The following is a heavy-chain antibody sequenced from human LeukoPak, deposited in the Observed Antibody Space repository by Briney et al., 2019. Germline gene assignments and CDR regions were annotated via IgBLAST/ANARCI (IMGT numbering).Heavy chain of an antibody. CDR2: IRGGGANP. V-gene: IGHV3-23*01. CDR3: AKCSYTYGNDAYDI. Sequence: GGSLRLSCAPSGFTFSNFAMNWVRQAPGKGLEWVSSIRGGGANPHYADSVKGRFTISRDNSKNTLYMEMNSLRAEDTAVYYCAKCSYTYGNDAYDIWGQGTMVTVSS. J-gene: IGHJ3*02. D-gene: IGHD5-18*01. CDR1: GFTFSNFA.